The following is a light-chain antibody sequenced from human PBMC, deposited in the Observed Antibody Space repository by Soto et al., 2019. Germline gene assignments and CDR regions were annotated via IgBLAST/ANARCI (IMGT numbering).Light chain of an antibody. J-gene: IGKJ1*01. CDR3: QQSFSTAWA. V-gene: IGKV1-39*01. CDR2: AAS. Sequence: DIQMTQSPSSLSASIEDRVAITCRASQNISNFLNWYQQKPGKAPKLLIYAASILQSGVPSRFSGGGSGTDFTLTISSLQPEDFATYYCQQSFSTAWAFGQGTKVEI. CDR1: QNISNF.